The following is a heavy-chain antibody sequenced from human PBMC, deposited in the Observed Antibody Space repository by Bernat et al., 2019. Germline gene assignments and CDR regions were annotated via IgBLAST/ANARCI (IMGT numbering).Heavy chain of an antibody. V-gene: IGHV3-30*02. D-gene: IGHD3-9*01. CDR3: TTDGTSPDWLHPNWFDT. CDR1: GFSFSTYT. Sequence: VEPGGSLRLSCVVSGFSFSTYTMHWVRQAPGKGLEWVAFIRPEGSNGYSGDSVKGRFTISRDNSKNTLYLQMNSLKSEDTAVYYCTTDGTSPDWLHPNWFDTWGQGTLVTVSS. J-gene: IGHJ5*02. CDR2: IRPEGSNG.